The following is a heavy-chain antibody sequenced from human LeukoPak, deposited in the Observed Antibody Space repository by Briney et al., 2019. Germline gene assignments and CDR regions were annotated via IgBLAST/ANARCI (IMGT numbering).Heavy chain of an antibody. CDR1: GLTFNSYS. Sequence: GGSLRLSCAGSGLTFNSYSMNWVRQAPGKGLEWVSSISSSGSYMYYADSVKGRFTISRDNAKNSLYLQMNSLRAEDTAVYYCARDLGPNYDTSGYYLDYWGQGTLVTVSS. D-gene: IGHD3-22*01. CDR3: ARDLGPNYDTSGYYLDY. CDR2: ISSSGSYM. V-gene: IGHV3-21*01. J-gene: IGHJ4*02.